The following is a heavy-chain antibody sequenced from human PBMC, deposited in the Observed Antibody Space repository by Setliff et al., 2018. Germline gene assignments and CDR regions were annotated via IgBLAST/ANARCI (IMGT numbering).Heavy chain of an antibody. CDR2: ISAYNGNT. J-gene: IGHJ3*02. V-gene: IGHV1-18*01. CDR3: ARYEGELVGLESSFDI. Sequence: ASVKVSCKASGGTFSSYAISWVRQAPGQGLEWMGWISAYNGNTNYAQKLQGRVTMTTDTSSSTAYMELRSLRSDDKAVYYCARYEGELVGLESSFDIWGQGTMVTVSS. CDR1: GGTFSSYA. D-gene: IGHD1-26*01.